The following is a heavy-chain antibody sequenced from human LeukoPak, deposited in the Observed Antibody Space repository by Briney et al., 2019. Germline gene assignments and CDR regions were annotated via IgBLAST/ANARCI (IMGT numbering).Heavy chain of an antibody. D-gene: IGHD4-11*01. CDR2: IYYTGGT. V-gene: IGHV4-39*01. J-gene: IGHJ4*02. CDR1: GGSISSTSYY. CDR3: ARHGGTRITLVEVYYFDS. Sequence: SETLSLTCSVSGGSISSTSYYWGWIRQPPEKGLEWIGSIYYTGGTYYSPSLKSRVTMSVDTSKNQFSLKLNSVTAADTAVYYCARHGGTRITLVEVYYFDSWGRGTLVTVSS.